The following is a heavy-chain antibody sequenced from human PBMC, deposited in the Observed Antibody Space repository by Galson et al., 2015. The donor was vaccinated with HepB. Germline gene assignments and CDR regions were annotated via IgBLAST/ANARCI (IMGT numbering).Heavy chain of an antibody. CDR1: GFTLSSYA. V-gene: IGHV3-23*01. J-gene: IGHJ4*02. Sequence: SLRLSCAASGFTLSSYAMSWVRQAPGKGLEWVSAISGSGGSTYYADSVKGRFTISRDNSKNTLYLQMNSLRAEDTAVYYCAKGDLYGGLFDYWGRGTLVTVSS. CDR2: ISGSGGST. D-gene: IGHD2-8*01. CDR3: AKGDLYGGLFDY.